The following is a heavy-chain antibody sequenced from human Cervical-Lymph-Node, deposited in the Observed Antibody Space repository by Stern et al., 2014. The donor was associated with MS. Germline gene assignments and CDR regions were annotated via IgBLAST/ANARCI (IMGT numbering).Heavy chain of an antibody. V-gene: IGHV4-59*01. CDR2: INDNGTT. Sequence: QLQLQESGPGLLKPSETLSLTCSVSGGSISSFYWTWIRQSPGKGLEWIGYINDNGTTTYNPSLKSRVTMSVDMSTKQLSLSLTSVVVADSAVYYCARATGAATSVLYWGQGTLVTVSS. CDR3: ARATGAATSVLY. J-gene: IGHJ4*02. CDR1: GGSISSFY. D-gene: IGHD4-11*01.